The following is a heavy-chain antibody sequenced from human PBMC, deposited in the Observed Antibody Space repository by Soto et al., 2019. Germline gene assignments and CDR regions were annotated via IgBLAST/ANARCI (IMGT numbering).Heavy chain of an antibody. J-gene: IGHJ4*02. Sequence: GGSLRLSCAASGFTFSSYVMSWVRQAPGKGLEWVSGISGSGGSTYYADSVKGRFTISRDNSKNTLYLQMNSLRAEDTALYYCAKGPGRVGVTVFDYWGQGTLVTVSS. CDR2: ISGSGGST. CDR1: GFTFSSYV. V-gene: IGHV3-23*01. D-gene: IGHD1-26*01. CDR3: AKGPGRVGVTVFDY.